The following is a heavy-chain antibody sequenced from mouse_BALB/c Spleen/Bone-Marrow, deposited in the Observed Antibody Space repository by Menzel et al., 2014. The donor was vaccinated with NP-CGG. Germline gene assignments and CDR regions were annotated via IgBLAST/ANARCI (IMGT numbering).Heavy chain of an antibody. V-gene: IGHV1-37*01. CDR2: IHPYNGDT. D-gene: IGHD1-1*02. CDR3: ERYGYDAMDF. J-gene: IGHJ4*01. CDR1: GFSFTDYL. Sequence: VQLKQSGPELVKPGASVKLSCRASGFSFTDYLINWVKQSHGKSLEWIGRIHPYNGDTFYNQKFKVKATLTVDKSSNTARMELLSLTSEDSAVYYCERYGYDAMDFWGQGTSVTVSS.